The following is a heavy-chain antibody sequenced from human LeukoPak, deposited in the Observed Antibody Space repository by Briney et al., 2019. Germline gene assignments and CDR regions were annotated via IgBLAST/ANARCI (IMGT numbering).Heavy chain of an antibody. CDR3: AREYSSWFDY. V-gene: IGHV3-74*01. CDR1: GFTFSSYW. J-gene: IGHJ4*02. D-gene: IGHD6-6*01. Sequence: GGSLRFSCAASGFTFSSYWMHWVRQAPGKGLVWVSRINSDGRTTTYADSVRGRFTISRDNAKNTLYLQMNSLRAEDKAVYYCAREYSSWFDYWGQGTLVSVSS. CDR2: INSDGRTT.